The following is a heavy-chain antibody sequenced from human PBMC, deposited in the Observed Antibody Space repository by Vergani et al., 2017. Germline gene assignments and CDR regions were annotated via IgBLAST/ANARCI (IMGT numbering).Heavy chain of an antibody. J-gene: IGHJ4*02. D-gene: IGHD5-18*01. Sequence: QVQLVESGGGVVQPGGSLRLSCAASGFTFSSYAMHWVRQAPGKGLEWVAVISYDGSNKYYADSVKGRFTISRDNSKNTLYLQMNSLRAEDTAVYYCARGEDTATSFDYWGQGTLVTVSS. V-gene: IGHV3-30*11. CDR3: ARGEDTATSFDY. CDR1: GFTFSSYA. CDR2: ISYDGSNK.